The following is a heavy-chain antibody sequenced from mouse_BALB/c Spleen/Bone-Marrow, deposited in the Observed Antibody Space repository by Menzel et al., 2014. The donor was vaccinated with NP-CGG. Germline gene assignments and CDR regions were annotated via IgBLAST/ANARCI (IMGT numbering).Heavy chain of an antibody. J-gene: IGHJ1*01. CDR1: GYTFTSYW. CDR2: IDPSDSYT. D-gene: IGHD2-4*01. V-gene: IGHV1-69*02. Sequence: AHLVESGAEPVKPGASVKLSCKASGYTFTSYWMHWVKQRPGQGLEWIGEIDPSDSYTNYNQKFKGKATLTVDKSSSTAYIQLSSVRSEDSAVDYCARSRGYYDYWYFDVWGAGTTVTVSS. CDR3: ARSRGYYDYWYFDV.